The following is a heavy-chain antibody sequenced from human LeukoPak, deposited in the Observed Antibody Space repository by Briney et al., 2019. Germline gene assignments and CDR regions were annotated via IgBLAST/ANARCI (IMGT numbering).Heavy chain of an antibody. CDR3: ARQYCSGASCYSYYFDS. Sequence: GGSLRLSCAASGFTLSTYAMSWVRQTPGKGLEWVAATSSSDAGTYHADSVRGRFTISRDNSKNTLYLQMNSLGAEDTAVYYCARQYCSGASCYSYYFDSWGQGTLVTVSS. V-gene: IGHV3-23*01. CDR2: TSSSDAGT. J-gene: IGHJ4*02. CDR1: GFTLSTYA. D-gene: IGHD2-15*01.